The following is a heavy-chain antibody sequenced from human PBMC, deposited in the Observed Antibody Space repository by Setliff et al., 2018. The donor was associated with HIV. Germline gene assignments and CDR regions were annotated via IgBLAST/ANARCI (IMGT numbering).Heavy chain of an antibody. CDR3: ARGRKKTLAVSGTRYFDF. D-gene: IGHD6-19*01. V-gene: IGHV4-34*01. CDR2: VTHIGST. Sequence: SETLSLTCAVYGGSLSGFYWTFIRQSPGKGLEWIGEVTHIGSTTYDPSLKSRITISVDTSKNQFSLKLTSVTAADMGVYYCARGRKKTLAVSGTRYFDFWGQGTLVTVSS. CDR1: GGSLSGFY. J-gene: IGHJ4*02.